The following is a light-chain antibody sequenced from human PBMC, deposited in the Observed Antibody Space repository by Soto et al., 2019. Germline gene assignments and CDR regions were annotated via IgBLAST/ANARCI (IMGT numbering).Light chain of an antibody. CDR2: AAS. CDR1: QGISRG. V-gene: IGKV1-12*01. J-gene: IGKJ3*01. CDR3: QQANSFPLT. Sequence: DIQMTQLPSSMSASVGDRVTITCRASQGISRGLAWYHQKPGKAPNLLIYAASTLHSGVPSRFSGSGSGTDFTLTISSLQPEDFGTYYCQQANSFPLTFGPGTKVDMK.